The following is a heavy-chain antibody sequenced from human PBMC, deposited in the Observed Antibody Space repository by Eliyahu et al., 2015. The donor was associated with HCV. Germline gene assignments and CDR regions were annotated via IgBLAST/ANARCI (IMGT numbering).Heavy chain of an antibody. Sequence: GLEWMGRIIPMFDIANYAQKFQGRVTITADKSTRTAAMELSSLRSEDTAIYYCARDKREKSSAWKWAVDGVNNYNYYGMDVWGQGTTVTVSS. CDR2: IIPMFDIA. D-gene: IGHD6-19*01. V-gene: IGHV1-69*04. J-gene: IGHJ6*02. CDR3: ARDKREKSSAWKWAVDGVNNYNYYGMDV.